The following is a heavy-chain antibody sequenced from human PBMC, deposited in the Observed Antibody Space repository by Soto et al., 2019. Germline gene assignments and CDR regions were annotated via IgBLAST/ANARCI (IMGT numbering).Heavy chain of an antibody. D-gene: IGHD6-13*01. V-gene: IGHV3-30-3*01. CDR1: GFTFSSYA. CDR2: ISYDGSNK. J-gene: IGHJ4*02. CDR3: ARDPLRIAAAGPFDY. Sequence: QVQLVESGGGVVQPGRSLRLSCAASGFTFSSYAMHWVRQAPGKGLEWVAVISYDGSNKYYADSVKGRFTISRDNSKNTLYLQMNSLRAEGTAVYYCARDPLRIAAAGPFDYWGQGTLVTVSS.